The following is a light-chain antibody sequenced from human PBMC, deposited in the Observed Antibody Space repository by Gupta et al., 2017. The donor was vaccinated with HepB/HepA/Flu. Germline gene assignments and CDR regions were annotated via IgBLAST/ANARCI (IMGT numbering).Light chain of an antibody. J-gene: IGLJ1*01. CDR2: DVS. Sequence: QSALTQPASVSGSPGQSITISCTGTSRDVGSYNYVSWYQQHPGKAPKLMIYDVSNRPSGVSNRLSGSKSGNTASLTISGLQAEDEADYYCSSYTGSSFYVFGTGTKVTVL. V-gene: IGLV2-14*03. CDR1: SRDVGSYNY. CDR3: SSYTGSSFYV.